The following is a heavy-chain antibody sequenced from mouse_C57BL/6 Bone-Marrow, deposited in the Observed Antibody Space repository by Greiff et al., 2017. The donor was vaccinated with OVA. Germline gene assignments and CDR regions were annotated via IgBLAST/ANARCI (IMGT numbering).Heavy chain of an antibody. D-gene: IGHD1-1*01. Sequence: QVQLQQPGAELVKPGASVKLSCKASGYTFTSYWMHWVKQRPGQGLEWIGMIHPNSGSTNYNEKFKSKATLTVDKSSSTAYMQLSSLTSEDSAVYYCARPGPLYYGSTSYYFDYWGQGTTLTVSS. V-gene: IGHV1-64*01. CDR1: GYTFTSYW. CDR3: ARPGPLYYGSTSYYFDY. CDR2: IHPNSGST. J-gene: IGHJ2*01.